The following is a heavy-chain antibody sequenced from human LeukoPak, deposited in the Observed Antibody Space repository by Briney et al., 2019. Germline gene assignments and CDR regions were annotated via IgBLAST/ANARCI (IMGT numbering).Heavy chain of an antibody. J-gene: IGHJ4*02. CDR3: VRDRSAPDY. CDR2: ISSSSDTI. V-gene: IGHV3-48*02. Sequence: GGSLKLSCAASGFTFNIYAMNWIRQAPGKGLEWLSYISSSSDTIYYAESVKGRLTIPRDNAKNSLYLQMNSLRDEDTALYYCVRDRSAPDYWGQGTLVTVSS. CDR1: GFTFNIYA.